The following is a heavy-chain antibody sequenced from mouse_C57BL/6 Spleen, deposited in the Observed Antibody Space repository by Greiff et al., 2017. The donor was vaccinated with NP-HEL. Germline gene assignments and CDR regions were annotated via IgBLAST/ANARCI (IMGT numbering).Heavy chain of an antibody. V-gene: IGHV1-82*01. CDR3: ASRGSSGYEGYFDY. Sequence: QVQLQQSGPELVKPGASVKISCKASGYAFSSSWMNWVKQRPGKGLEWIGRIYPGDGDTNYNGKFKGKATLTADKSSSTAYMQRSSLTSEDSAVYFCASRGSSGYEGYFDYWGQGTTLTVSS. J-gene: IGHJ2*01. D-gene: IGHD3-2*02. CDR1: GYAFSSSW. CDR2: IYPGDGDT.